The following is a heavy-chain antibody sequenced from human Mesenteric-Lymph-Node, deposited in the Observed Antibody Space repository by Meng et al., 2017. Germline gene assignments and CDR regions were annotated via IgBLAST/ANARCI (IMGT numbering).Heavy chain of an antibody. CDR1: GFTFSGYW. Sequence: GGSLRLSCAASGFTFSGYWMHWVRQPPGKGLVWVSRINSDGRSTSYADSVKGRFAISRDNAKNTLFLHISSLRDEDTAVYYCARLSGWFGLDVWGQGTTVTVSS. V-gene: IGHV3-74*01. CDR3: ARLSGWFGLDV. CDR2: INSDGRST. D-gene: IGHD3-10*01. J-gene: IGHJ6*02.